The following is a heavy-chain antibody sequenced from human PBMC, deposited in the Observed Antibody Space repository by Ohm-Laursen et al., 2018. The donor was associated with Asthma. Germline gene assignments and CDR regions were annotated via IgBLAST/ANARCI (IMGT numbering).Heavy chain of an antibody. D-gene: IGHD3-22*01. J-gene: IGHJ4*02. CDR2: IYYSGLT. V-gene: IGHV4-31*03. CDR1: GDSINSGNNY. Sequence: TLSLTCSVSGDSINSGNNYWSWIRQHPGKGLEWIGYIYYSGLTYSNPPLRSRVIISVDKSKNQYSLNLTAVTAADTAVYYCARGAFYYESAGYYFFDHGGQGALVTVSS. CDR3: ARGAFYYESAGYYFFDH.